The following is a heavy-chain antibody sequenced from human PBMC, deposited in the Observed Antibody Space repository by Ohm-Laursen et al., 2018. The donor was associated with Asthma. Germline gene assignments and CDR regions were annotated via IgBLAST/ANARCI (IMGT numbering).Heavy chain of an antibody. CDR2: IIPIFGTA. Sequence: SSVKVSCKASGGTFSSYAISWVRQAPGQGLEWMGGIIPIFGTANYAQKFQGRVTITADESTSTAYMELSSLRSEDTAVYYCARDRSTVVTPNGWYFDLWGRGTLVTVSS. CDR1: GGTFSSYA. J-gene: IGHJ2*01. CDR3: ARDRSTVVTPNGWYFDL. V-gene: IGHV1-69*01. D-gene: IGHD4-23*01.